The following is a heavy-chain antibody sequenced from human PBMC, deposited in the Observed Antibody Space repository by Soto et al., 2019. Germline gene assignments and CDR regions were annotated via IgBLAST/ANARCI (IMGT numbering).Heavy chain of an antibody. V-gene: IGHV3-23*01. J-gene: IGHJ6*02. CDR1: RFTFRNYA. CDR2: ISGNGDNT. Sequence: GGSLRLSCAASRFTFRNYAMTWVRQAPGKGLEWVSSISGNGDNTYYANSVEGRLTVSRDKSKNTLYVQMNSLRAEDTAVYYCVAGGLGAPGYSYYGLDVWGQGTTVTVSS. CDR3: VAGGLGAPGYSYYGLDV. D-gene: IGHD6-13*01.